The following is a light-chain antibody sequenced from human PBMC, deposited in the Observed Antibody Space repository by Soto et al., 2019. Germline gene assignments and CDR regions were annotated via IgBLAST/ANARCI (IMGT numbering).Light chain of an antibody. Sequence: DIQMTQSPSSLSASVGDRVTITCRASQNIRIYLNWYQQKPGKAPQLLIYATSSLQTGVPSRFSASGSGTDFSLVISDLQPEDSATYYCQQGYSSRWTSGRGTKVEI. CDR2: ATS. J-gene: IGKJ1*01. CDR1: QNIRIY. CDR3: QQGYSSRWT. V-gene: IGKV1-39*01.